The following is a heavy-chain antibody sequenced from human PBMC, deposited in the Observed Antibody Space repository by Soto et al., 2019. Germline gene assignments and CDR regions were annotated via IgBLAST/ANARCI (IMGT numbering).Heavy chain of an antibody. CDR2: ISGSGAST. J-gene: IGHJ4*02. Sequence: EVQLLESGGGLVQPGGSLRLSCAASVFTFSNYAMSWVRQAPGKGLEWVSAISGSGASTYYADSVKGRFTISRDNSKNTLYLQMNSLRAEDTAVYYCAKEYCARTSCNFDHWGQGTLVTVSS. CDR1: VFTFSNYA. V-gene: IGHV3-23*01. D-gene: IGHD2-2*01. CDR3: AKEYCARTSCNFDH.